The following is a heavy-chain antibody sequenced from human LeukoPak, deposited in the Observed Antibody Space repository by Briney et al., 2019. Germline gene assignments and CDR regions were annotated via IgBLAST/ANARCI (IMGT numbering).Heavy chain of an antibody. Sequence: SQTLSLTCTVSGGSISSGSYYWSWIRQPAGKALEWIGRIYASGGTNYNPSLKSRVTISLDTSKNQFSLKLSSVTAADTTVYYCARDPRDYSGHFDYWGQGTLVTVSS. V-gene: IGHV4-61*02. D-gene: IGHD4-23*01. J-gene: IGHJ4*02. CDR3: ARDPRDYSGHFDY. CDR1: GGSISSGSYY. CDR2: IYASGGT.